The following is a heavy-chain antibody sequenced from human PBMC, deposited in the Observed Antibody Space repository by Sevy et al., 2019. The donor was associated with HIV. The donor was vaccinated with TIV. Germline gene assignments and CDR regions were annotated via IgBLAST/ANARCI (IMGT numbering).Heavy chain of an antibody. CDR2: ISSSSSST. CDR1: GFTFSNYA. CDR3: ATDPDNVHYYDSSGSLLDN. J-gene: IGHJ4*02. D-gene: IGHD3-22*01. V-gene: IGHV3-23*01. Sequence: GGSLRLSCAASGFTFSNYAMGWVRQAPGKGPEWVSTISSSSSSTYYSDSVKGRFTISRDNSKNTLSLQMNSLRADDTAVYHSATDPDNVHYYDSSGSLLDNWGQGTLVTVSS.